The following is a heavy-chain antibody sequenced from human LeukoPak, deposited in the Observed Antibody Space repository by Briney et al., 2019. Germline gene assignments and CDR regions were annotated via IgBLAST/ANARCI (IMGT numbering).Heavy chain of an antibody. CDR1: GFTFSSYG. Sequence: GGSLRLSCAASGFTFSSYGMHWVRQAPGKELEWVAVISYDGSNKYYADSVKGRFTISRDNSKNTLYLQMNSLRAEDTAVYYCAKDHPVGDTAMGTDYWGQGTLVTVSS. V-gene: IGHV3-30*18. CDR3: AKDHPVGDTAMGTDY. CDR2: ISYDGSNK. D-gene: IGHD5-18*01. J-gene: IGHJ4*02.